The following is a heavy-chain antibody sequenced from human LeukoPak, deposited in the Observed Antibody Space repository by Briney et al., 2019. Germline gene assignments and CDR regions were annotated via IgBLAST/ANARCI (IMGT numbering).Heavy chain of an antibody. J-gene: IGHJ3*02. D-gene: IGHD1-26*01. CDR1: GGSISSGSYY. Sequence: SQTLSLTCTVSGGSISSGSYYWSWIRQPAGKGLEWIGRIYTSGSTNYNPSLKSRVTISVDTSKNQFSLKLNSVTAADTAVYYCAREWGDAFDIWGQGTMVTVSS. CDR2: IYTSGST. CDR3: AREWGDAFDI. V-gene: IGHV4-61*02.